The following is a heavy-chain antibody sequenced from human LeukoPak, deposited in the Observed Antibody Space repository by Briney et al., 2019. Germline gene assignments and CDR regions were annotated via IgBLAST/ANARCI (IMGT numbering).Heavy chain of an antibody. Sequence: SVKVSCKASGGTFSSYAISWVRQAPGQGLEWMGGIIPIFGTANYAQKFQGRVTITADKSTSTAYMELSSLRSEDTAVYYCAGGRGAMVKSYYYYMDVWGKGTTVTVSS. CDR3: AGGRGAMVKSYYYYMDV. CDR1: GGTFSSYA. J-gene: IGHJ6*03. D-gene: IGHD4/OR15-4a*01. CDR2: IIPIFGTA. V-gene: IGHV1-69*06.